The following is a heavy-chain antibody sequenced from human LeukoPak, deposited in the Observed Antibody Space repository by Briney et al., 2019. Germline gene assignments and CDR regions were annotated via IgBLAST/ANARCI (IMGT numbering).Heavy chain of an antibody. CDR2: IYYSGST. Sequence: PSQTLSLTCTVSGGSISSGGYYWSWLRQHPGKGLEWIGYIYYSGSTYYNPSLKSRVTISVDTSKNQFSLKLSSVTAADTAVYYCASALAGSSTSLYYFDYWGQGTLVTVSS. CDR1: GGSISSGGYY. CDR3: ASALAGSSTSLYYFDY. D-gene: IGHD2-2*01. V-gene: IGHV4-31*03. J-gene: IGHJ4*02.